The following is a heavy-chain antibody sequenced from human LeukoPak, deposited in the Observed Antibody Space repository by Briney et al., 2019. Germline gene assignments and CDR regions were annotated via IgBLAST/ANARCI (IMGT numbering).Heavy chain of an antibody. CDR1: GFTFSTYC. J-gene: IGHJ4*02. Sequence: GGSLRLSCAASGFTFSTYCMHWVRQVPGKGLVWVSRISSDGATANYADSVKGRFTISRDNAKNTLYLQMNGLRAEDTAVYYCVLLRLTPGWGQGTLVTVSS. CDR2: ISSDGATA. V-gene: IGHV3-74*01. D-gene: IGHD3-22*01. CDR3: VLLRLTPG.